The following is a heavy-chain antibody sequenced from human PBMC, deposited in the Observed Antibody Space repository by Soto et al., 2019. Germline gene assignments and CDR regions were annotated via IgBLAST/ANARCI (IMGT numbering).Heavy chain of an antibody. CDR1: GFSFSSYV. CDR2: MSTSGTST. CDR3: AKASDSSWPYYFDS. Sequence: PGGSLRLSCAASGFSFSSYVMAWVRQAPGKGLEWVSAMSTSGTSTYYPDSMQGRFTISRDNSENTLYLHMNGLRAEDTAVYYCAKASDSSWPYYFDSWGQGTLVTVSS. D-gene: IGHD6-13*01. J-gene: IGHJ4*02. V-gene: IGHV3-23*01.